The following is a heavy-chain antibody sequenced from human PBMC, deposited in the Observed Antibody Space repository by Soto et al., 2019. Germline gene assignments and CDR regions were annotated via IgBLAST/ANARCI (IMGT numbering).Heavy chain of an antibody. CDR3: SVGVGDAF. CDR2: INQDGSEK. CDR1: ESTVSRDG. Sequence: EVHLVESGGGLVQTGGSLRLSCAIFESTVSRDGMNWVRQAPGKGLEWVAHINQDGSEKYYVDSVMGRFTISRDNAKKSLYLHMNSVRPTDTSMNYCSVGVGDAFWGQGTLVTVSS. J-gene: IGHJ4*02. V-gene: IGHV3-7*01. D-gene: IGHD1-26*01.